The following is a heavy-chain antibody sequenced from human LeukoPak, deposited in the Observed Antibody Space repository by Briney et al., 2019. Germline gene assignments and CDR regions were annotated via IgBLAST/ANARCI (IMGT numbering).Heavy chain of an antibody. D-gene: IGHD5-12*01. V-gene: IGHV3-7*01. CDR1: GFTFSSYW. Sequence: GGSLRLSCAASGFTFSSYWMSWVRQAPGKGLEWVANIKQDGSEKYYVDSVKGRFTISRDNAKNSLYLQMNSLGAEDTAVYYCARKLTSGYDYPEYFDYWGQGTLVTVSS. CDR2: IKQDGSEK. J-gene: IGHJ4*02. CDR3: ARKLTSGYDYPEYFDY.